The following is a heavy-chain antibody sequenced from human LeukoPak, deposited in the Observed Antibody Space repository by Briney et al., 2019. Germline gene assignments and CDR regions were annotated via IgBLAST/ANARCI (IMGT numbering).Heavy chain of an antibody. V-gene: IGHV4-39*01. J-gene: IGHJ1*01. CDR1: GDSVSRSDSY. CDR2: IYYSGRT. CDR3: ARRRYYDGSGYLE. Sequence: SETLSLTCSVSGDSVSRSDSYWDWIRQPPGKGREWIGTIYYSGRTYYSPSLKSRVTMSVDPSNNQFSLNLRSVTAADTAVYYCARRRYYDGSGYLEWGQGTLLNVSS. D-gene: IGHD3-22*01.